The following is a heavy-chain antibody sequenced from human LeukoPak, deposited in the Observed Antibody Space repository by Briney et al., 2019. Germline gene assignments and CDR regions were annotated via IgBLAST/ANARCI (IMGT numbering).Heavy chain of an antibody. D-gene: IGHD1/OR15-1a*01. V-gene: IGHV4-59*08. CDR3: ARSIIGTRSKFDY. J-gene: IGHJ4*02. CDR2: VYYSGST. CDR1: GGSISSYY. Sequence: SETLSLTCTVSGGSISSYYWSWIRQPPGKGLEWIGYVYYSGSTNYNPSLKSRVTISVDTSKNHFSMKLSSVTAADTAVYSCARSIIGTRSKFDYWGQGTLVTVSS.